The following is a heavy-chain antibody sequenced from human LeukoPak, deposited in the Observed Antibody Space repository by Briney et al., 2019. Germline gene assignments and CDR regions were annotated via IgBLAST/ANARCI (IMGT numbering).Heavy chain of an antibody. V-gene: IGHV4-39*01. D-gene: IGHD2-8*02. CDR1: GGSITSGSYY. CDR2: IYYRGDT. CDR3: ATTPRYCTGDSCFLPDLDY. Sequence: PSETLSLTCSVSGGSITSGSYYWGWIRQPPGKELEWIGSIYYRGDTFYNPSLKSRVTISTDMSQNRFSLKLTSVTAADTAIYYCATTPRYCTGDSCFLPDLDYWGQGTLVTVSS. J-gene: IGHJ4*02.